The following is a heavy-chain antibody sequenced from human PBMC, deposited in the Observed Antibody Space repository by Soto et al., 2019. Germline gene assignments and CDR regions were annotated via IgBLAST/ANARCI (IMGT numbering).Heavy chain of an antibody. CDR1: GASISTTAW. J-gene: IGHJ4*02. CDR3: AIPGAGDFDY. V-gene: IGHV4-4*02. D-gene: IGHD6-13*01. Sequence: QVQLQESGPGLVEPSGTLSLTCAVSGASISTTAWWSWVRQPPGKGLEWIGEIYHSGTTNCDPSLKSLVTISLDKSKSQFSLTLTSVTAADTAVYYCAIPGAGDFDYWGRGTLVTVSS. CDR2: IYHSGTT.